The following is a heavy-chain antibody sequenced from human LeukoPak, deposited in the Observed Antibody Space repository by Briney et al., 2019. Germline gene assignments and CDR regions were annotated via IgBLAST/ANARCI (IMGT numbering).Heavy chain of an antibody. D-gene: IGHD2/OR15-2a*01. V-gene: IGHV3-23*01. CDR2: IVNTGDTT. Sequence: PGGSLRLSCAASGFTFSSCAMTWVRQAPGKGLEWVSTIVNTGDTTYYGDSVKGRFTISRDNSKNTLYLQMNSLRAEDTAVYYCARNRLSVTDYWGQGTLVTVSS. CDR1: GFTFSSCA. J-gene: IGHJ4*02. CDR3: ARNRLSVTDY.